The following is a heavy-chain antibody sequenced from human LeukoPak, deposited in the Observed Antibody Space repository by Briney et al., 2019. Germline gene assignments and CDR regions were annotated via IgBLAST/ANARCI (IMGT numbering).Heavy chain of an antibody. CDR2: INPSGSP. D-gene: IGHD3-10*01. V-gene: IGHV1-46*01. J-gene: IGHJ4*02. CDR3: ARGRYYYGSGSYYQTAGHYCDY. Sequence: ASVKVSCKASGYTFTNYYLHWVRQAPGQGLEWMGMINPSGSPNYAQKFQGRVSVTRDTSTHTVYMYLTSLRSEDTAVYYCARGRYYYGSGSYYQTAGHYCDYWGQGTLVTVSS. CDR1: GYTFTNYY.